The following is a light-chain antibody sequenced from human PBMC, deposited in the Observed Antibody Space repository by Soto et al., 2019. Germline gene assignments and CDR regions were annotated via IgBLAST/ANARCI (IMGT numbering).Light chain of an antibody. Sequence: EIVLTQSPGTLSLSPGERATLSCRASQSVSSSYLAWYQQKPGQAPRLLIYDTSDRATGIPDRLSGSGSGTDFTLTISSLEPEDFAVYYCQQGSNWYTFGQGTKVDIK. V-gene: IGKV3D-20*02. J-gene: IGKJ2*01. CDR1: QSVSSSY. CDR2: DTS. CDR3: QQGSNWYT.